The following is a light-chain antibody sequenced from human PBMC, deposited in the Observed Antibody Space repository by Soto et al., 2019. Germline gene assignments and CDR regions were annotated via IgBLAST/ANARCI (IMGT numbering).Light chain of an antibody. CDR3: NSQRSSGTRV. Sequence: QSALTPPSSLSGSPGQSITISCTGTSSDVGGYKHVSWYQHHPGKAPKLMIYEVSNRPSGVSNRFSGSKSGYTASLTISGLQAEDEADYYCNSQRSSGTRVFGTGTKVTVL. V-gene: IGLV2-14*01. CDR1: SSDVGGYKH. CDR2: EVS. J-gene: IGLJ1*01.